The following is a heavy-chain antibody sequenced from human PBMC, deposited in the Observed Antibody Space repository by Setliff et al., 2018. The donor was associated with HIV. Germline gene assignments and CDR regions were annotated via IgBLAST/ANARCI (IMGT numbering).Heavy chain of an antibody. J-gene: IGHJ4*02. CDR1: GFTFSSYA. D-gene: IGHD3-22*01. CDR3: AKDRTVVVITIFDY. V-gene: IGHV3-23*01. Sequence: PGGSLRLSCAASGFTFSSYAMSWVRQAPGKGLEGVSAISGSGGSTYYADSVKGRFTISRDNSKNTLYLQMNSLRAEDTAVYYCAKDRTVVVITIFDYWGQGTLVTVSS. CDR2: ISGSGGST.